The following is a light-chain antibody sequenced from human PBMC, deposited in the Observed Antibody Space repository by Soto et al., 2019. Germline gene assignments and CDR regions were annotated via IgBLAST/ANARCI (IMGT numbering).Light chain of an antibody. J-gene: IGKJ2*01. CDR1: QSVSSW. CDR3: QQYSSYPPT. Sequence: DIQMTQSPSTLSSSVGDRVTITCRASQSVSSWLVWYQQKPGKAPKLLIYDASSLESGGPSRFSGSGSGKEFTLTISRLPPDDFATYYCQQYSSYPPTFGQGTKLEIK. V-gene: IGKV1-5*01. CDR2: DAS.